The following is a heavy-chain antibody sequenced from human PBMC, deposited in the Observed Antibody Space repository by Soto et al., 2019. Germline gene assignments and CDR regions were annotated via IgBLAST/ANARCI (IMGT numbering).Heavy chain of an antibody. CDR3: AREGSSGYYYYGMDV. CDR1: GFPFSSYA. Sequence: GGSLRLSCAASGFPFSSYAMHWVRQAPGKGLEWVSVISYDGSNKYYADSVKGRFTISRDNSKNTLYLQMNSLRAEDTAVYYCAREGSSGYYYYGMDVWGQGTTVTVSS. CDR2: ISYDGSNK. J-gene: IGHJ6*02. V-gene: IGHV3-30-3*01. D-gene: IGHD6-19*01.